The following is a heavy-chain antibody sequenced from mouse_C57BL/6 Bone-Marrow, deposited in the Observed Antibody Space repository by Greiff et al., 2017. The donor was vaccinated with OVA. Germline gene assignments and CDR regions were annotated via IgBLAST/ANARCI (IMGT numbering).Heavy chain of an antibody. Sequence: QVQLKQPGAELVKPGASVKLSCKASGYTFTSYWMQWVKQRPGQGLEWIGEIDPSDSYTNYNQKFKGKATLTVDTSSSTAYMQLSSLTSEDSAVYYGAREEEGCSTTVVAQYYALEYLGQGTSGTVSS. CDR2: IDPSDSYT. V-gene: IGHV1-50*01. D-gene: IGHD1-1*01. J-gene: IGHJ4*01. CDR3: AREEEGCSTTVVAQYYALEY. CDR1: GYTFTSYW.